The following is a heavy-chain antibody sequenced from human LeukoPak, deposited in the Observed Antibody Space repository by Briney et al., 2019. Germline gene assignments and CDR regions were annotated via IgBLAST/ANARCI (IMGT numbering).Heavy chain of an antibody. J-gene: IGHJ4*02. V-gene: IGHV3-23*01. CDR3: AKALYSGSYYISFDY. Sequence: PGGSLRLSCAASGFTFSRYAMSWVRQAPGKGLEWVSAISGSGGSTYYADSVKGRFTISRDNSKNTLYLQMNSLRAEDTAVYYCAKALYSGSYYISFDYWGQGTLVTVSS. CDR2: ISGSGGST. D-gene: IGHD1-26*01. CDR1: GFTFSRYA.